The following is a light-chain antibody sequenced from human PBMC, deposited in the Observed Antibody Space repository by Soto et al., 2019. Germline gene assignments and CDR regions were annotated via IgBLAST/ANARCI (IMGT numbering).Light chain of an antibody. CDR3: ISYTSSSTHVV. J-gene: IGLJ2*01. CDR2: DVS. CDR1: RSDVGGYNY. V-gene: IGLV2-14*03. Sequence: QSVLTQPASVSGSPGQSITISCTGTRSDVGGYNYVSWYQQHPGKAPKLMIYDVSNRPSGVSNRFSGSKSGNTASLTISGLQAEDEADYYCISYTSSSTHVVFGGGTKLTVL.